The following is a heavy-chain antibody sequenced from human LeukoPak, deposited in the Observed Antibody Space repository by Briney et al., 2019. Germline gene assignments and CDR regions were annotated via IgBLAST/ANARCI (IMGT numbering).Heavy chain of an antibody. J-gene: IGHJ6*02. CDR3: AKFGSSGSYYNVGMDV. V-gene: IGHV3-23*01. CDR1: GFTFSSYA. D-gene: IGHD3-10*01. Sequence: GGSLRLSCAASGFTFSSYAMSWVRQAPGKGLEWVSAISGSGGSTYYADSVKGRFTISRDNSKNTLYLQMNSLRAEDTAVYYCAKFGSSGSYYNVGMDVWGQGTTVTVSS. CDR2: ISGSGGST.